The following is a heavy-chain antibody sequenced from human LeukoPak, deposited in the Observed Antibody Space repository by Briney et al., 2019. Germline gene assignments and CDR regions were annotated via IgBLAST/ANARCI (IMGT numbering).Heavy chain of an antibody. CDR3: ARRTITIFGVVTAFDI. CDR1: GYSISSGYY. CDR2: IYHSGST. J-gene: IGHJ3*02. Sequence: KPSETLSLTCAVSGYSISSGYYWGWIRQPPGKGLEWIGSIYHSGSTYYNPSLKSRVTISVDTSKNQFSLKLSSVTAADTAVYYCARRTITIFGVVTAFDIWGQGTMVTVSS. D-gene: IGHD3-3*01. V-gene: IGHV4-38-2*01.